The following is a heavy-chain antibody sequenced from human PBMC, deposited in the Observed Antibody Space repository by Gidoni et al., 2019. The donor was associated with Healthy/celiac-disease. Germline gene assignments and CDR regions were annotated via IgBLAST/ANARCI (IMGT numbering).Heavy chain of an antibody. D-gene: IGHD1-26*01. CDR2: ISYDGSNK. CDR1: GFTFSSYA. Sequence: VQLVESGGGVVQPGRYLRLSCAASGFTFSSYAMHWVRQAPGKGLEWVAVISYDGSNKYYADSVKGRFTISRDNSKNTLYLQMNSLRAEDTAVYYCAREGWELEIDYWGQGTLVTVSS. V-gene: IGHV3-30-3*01. CDR3: AREGWELEIDY. J-gene: IGHJ4*02.